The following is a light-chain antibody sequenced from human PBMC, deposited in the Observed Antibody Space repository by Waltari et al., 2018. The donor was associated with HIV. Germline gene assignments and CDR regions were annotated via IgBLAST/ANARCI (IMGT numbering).Light chain of an antibody. CDR1: QSVLYGPINKSY. CDR2: CAS. J-gene: IGKJ1*01. Sequence: DIVLTQSPDSVAVALGERATLTCKSSQSVLYGPINKSYLAWLQQKPGQPPKLLISCASTRESGVPDRFSGSGSGTDFTLTISSLQAEDVAVYYCQQYFNTPPWTFGQGTKVEIK. CDR3: QQYFNTPPWT. V-gene: IGKV4-1*01.